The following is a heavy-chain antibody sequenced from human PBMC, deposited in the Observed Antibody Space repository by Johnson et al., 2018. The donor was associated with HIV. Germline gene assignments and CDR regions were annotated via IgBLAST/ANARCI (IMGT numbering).Heavy chain of an antibody. CDR3: ARHGTTVVTRGAFDI. V-gene: IGHV3-66*02. D-gene: IGHD4-23*01. J-gene: IGHJ3*02. CDR1: GFTVSSNY. CDR2: IYSGGST. Sequence: VQLVESGGGLVQPGGSLRLSCAASGFTVSSNYMSWVRQAPGKGLEWVSVIYSGGSTYYADSGKGRFTISRDNSKNTLYLQMNSLRAEDTAVYYCARHGTTVVTRGAFDIWGQGTMVTVSS.